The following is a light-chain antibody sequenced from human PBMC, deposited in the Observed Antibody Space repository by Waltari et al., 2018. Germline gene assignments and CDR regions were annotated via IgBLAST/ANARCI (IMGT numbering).Light chain of an antibody. CDR1: SSDIGGYNY. V-gene: IGLV2-14*01. CDR2: EVN. CDR3: SSYTSSSTLL. J-gene: IGLJ2*01. Sequence: QSALTQPASVSGSPGQSITISCTGTSSDIGGYNYVSWYQQHPGKAPKLMIYEVNNRPSGFSIRFCGSRSVTAASLTISGLQAEDEADYYCSSYTSSSTLLFGGGTKLTVL.